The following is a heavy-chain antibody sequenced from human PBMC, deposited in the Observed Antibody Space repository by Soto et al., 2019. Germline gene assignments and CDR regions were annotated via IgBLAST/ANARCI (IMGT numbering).Heavy chain of an antibody. CDR1: GGSISSGGYY. Sequence: QVQLQESGPGLVKPSQTLSLTCTVSGGSISSGGYYWSWIRQHPGKGLEWIGYIYYSGSTYYNPSLKSRVTISVDTSKNQFSLKLSSVTAADTAVYYCARERAYGAPPGNYFDYWGQGTLVTVSS. CDR3: ARERAYGAPPGNYFDY. J-gene: IGHJ4*02. CDR2: IYYSGST. D-gene: IGHD4-17*01. V-gene: IGHV4-31*03.